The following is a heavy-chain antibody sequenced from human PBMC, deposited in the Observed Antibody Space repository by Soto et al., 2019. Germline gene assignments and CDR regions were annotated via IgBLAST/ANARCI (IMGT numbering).Heavy chain of an antibody. J-gene: IGHJ5*02. Sequence: PSETLSLTCTVSGGSISSGGYYWSWIRQHPGKGLEWIGYIYYSGSTYYNPSLKSRVTISVDTSKNQFSLKLSSVTAADTAVYYCARAEGTSYYYGSGSFNWFDPWGQGTLVTVSS. CDR1: GGSISSGGYY. CDR3: ARAEGTSYYYGSGSFNWFDP. D-gene: IGHD3-10*01. V-gene: IGHV4-31*03. CDR2: IYYSGST.